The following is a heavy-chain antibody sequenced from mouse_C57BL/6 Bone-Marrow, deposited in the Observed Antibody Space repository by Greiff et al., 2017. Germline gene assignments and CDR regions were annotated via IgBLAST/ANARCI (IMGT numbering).Heavy chain of an antibody. CDR3: ARSYYGVYYFDG. Sequence: EVMLVESGGGLVKPGGSLKLSCAASGFTFSSYAMSWVRQTPEKRLEWVATISDGGSYTYYPDNVKGRFTISRDNAKNTLYLQMSHLKSEDTAMYYCARSYYGVYYFDGWGQGTTLTVSS. CDR1: GFTFSSYA. V-gene: IGHV5-4*03. CDR2: ISDGGSYT. J-gene: IGHJ2*01. D-gene: IGHD2-13*01.